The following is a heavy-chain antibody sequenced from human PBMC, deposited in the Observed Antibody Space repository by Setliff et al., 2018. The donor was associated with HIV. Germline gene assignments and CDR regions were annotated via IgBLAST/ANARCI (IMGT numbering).Heavy chain of an antibody. CDR3: GRGVLYGLSEY. CDR1: GDIPRHYG. D-gene: IGHD3-10*01. Sequence: SCKASGDIPRHYGFNWVRQAPGQGLEWVGSVIPVFGEPHYAQRFQGRVTITADRSSNTAYMEIMSLRSDDTATYYCGRGVLYGLSEYWGPGSLVTVSS. J-gene: IGHJ4*02. CDR2: VIPVFGEP. V-gene: IGHV1-69*15.